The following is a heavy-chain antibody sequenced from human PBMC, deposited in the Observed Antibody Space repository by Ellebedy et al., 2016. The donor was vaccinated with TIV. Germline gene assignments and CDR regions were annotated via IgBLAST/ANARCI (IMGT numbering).Heavy chain of an antibody. V-gene: IGHV2-70*11. D-gene: IGHD3-10*01. CDR2: IDWDDDK. CDR3: ARITVVRRYAFDI. Sequence: SGPTLVKPTQTLTLTCTFSGFSLSTSGMCVSWIRQPPGKALEWLARIDWDDDKYYSTSLKTRLTISKDTSKNQVVLIITNMDPVDTATYYCARITVVRRYAFDIWGQGTMVTVSS. CDR1: GFSLSTSGMC. J-gene: IGHJ3*02.